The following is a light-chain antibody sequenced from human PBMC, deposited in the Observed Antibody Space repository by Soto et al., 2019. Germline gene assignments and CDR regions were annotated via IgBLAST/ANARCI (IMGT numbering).Light chain of an antibody. CDR1: SSDVGGYNY. J-gene: IGLJ2*01. CDR2: KVS. V-gene: IGLV2-14*01. Sequence: QSVLTQPASVSGSPGQSITISCTGTSSDVGGYNYVSWYQQHPGKAPKLMIYKVSNRPSGVSNRFSGSKSGNTASLTISGLQAEDEADYYCSSYTSRSTPVFGGGTKLTVL. CDR3: SSYTSRSTPV.